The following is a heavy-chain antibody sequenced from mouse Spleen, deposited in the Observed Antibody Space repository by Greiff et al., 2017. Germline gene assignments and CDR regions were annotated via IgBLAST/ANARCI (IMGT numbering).Heavy chain of an antibody. CDR1: GFTFSSYG. Sequence: EVHLVESGGGLVQPGGSLKLSCAASGFTFSSYGMSWVRQTPDKRLELVATINSNGGSTYYPDSVKGRFTISRDNAKNTLHLQMSSLKSEDTAMYYCARDIGDYWGQGTSVTVSS. CDR3: ARDIGDY. J-gene: IGHJ4*01. V-gene: IGHV5-6-3*01. CDR2: INSNGGST.